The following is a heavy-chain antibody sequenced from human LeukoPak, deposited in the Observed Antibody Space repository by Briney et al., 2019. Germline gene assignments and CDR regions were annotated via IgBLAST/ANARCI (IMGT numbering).Heavy chain of an antibody. V-gene: IGHV4-59*12. CDR2: IYYSGNT. Sequence: SETLSLTCTVSGASISSYYWNWIRQPPGKGLEWIGYIYYSGNTNYNPSLKSRVTMSVDTSKNQFSLKLSSVAAADTAVYYCARGLRRVTTTPFDYWGQGTPVTVSS. J-gene: IGHJ4*02. CDR3: ARGLRRVTTTPFDY. D-gene: IGHD4-17*01. CDR1: GASISSYY.